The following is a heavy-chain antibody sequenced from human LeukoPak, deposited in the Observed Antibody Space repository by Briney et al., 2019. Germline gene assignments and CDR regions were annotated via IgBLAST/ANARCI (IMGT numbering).Heavy chain of an antibody. CDR3: AKSSIAAAGRARDAFDI. D-gene: IGHD6-13*01. V-gene: IGHV3-23*01. Sequence: PGGSLRLSCAASGFTFSSYSMSWVRQAPGKGLEWVSSISGSGGRIDYADSVKGRFTISRDNSKNTLSLQMNSLRAEDTAVYYCAKSSIAAAGRARDAFDIWGQGTMVTVSS. CDR2: ISGSGGRI. J-gene: IGHJ3*02. CDR1: GFTFSSYS.